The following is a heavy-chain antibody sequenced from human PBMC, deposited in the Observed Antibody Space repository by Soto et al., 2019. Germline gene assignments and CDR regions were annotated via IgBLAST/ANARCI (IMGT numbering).Heavy chain of an antibody. Sequence: QVQLVQSGAEMKRPGASVTVSCTASGYIFANYPMQWVRQAPGQGLEWMGWINPGNGNTKYSKKFQGRVTITRDTSANTIYMELSSLTSKDTAMYYCARVVRHFSGSGGHWFDPWGQGTLVTVSS. V-gene: IGHV1-3*01. CDR3: ARVVRHFSGSGGHWFDP. CDR2: INPGNGNT. J-gene: IGHJ5*02. CDR1: GYIFANYP. D-gene: IGHD3-10*01.